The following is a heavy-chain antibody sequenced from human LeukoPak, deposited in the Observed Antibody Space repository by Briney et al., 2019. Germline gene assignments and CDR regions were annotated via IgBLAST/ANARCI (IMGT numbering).Heavy chain of an antibody. CDR3: AREMGSTYYYDSSGLGGIDY. J-gene: IGHJ4*02. V-gene: IGHV3-53*01. CDR1: GFTVSSNY. D-gene: IGHD3-22*01. CDR2: IYSGGST. Sequence: GGSLRLSCAASGFTVSSNYMSWVRQAPGKGLEWVSVIYSGGSTYYADSVKGRFTISRDNSKNTLYLQMNSLRAEDTAVYYCAREMGSTYYYDSSGLGGIDYWGQGTLVTVSS.